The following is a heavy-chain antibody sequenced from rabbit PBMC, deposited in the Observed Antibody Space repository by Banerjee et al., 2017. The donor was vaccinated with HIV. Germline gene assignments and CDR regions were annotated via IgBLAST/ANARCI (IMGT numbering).Heavy chain of an antibody. V-gene: IGHV1S7*01. Sequence: QLEESGGGLVKPEGSLTLTCKASGFSFSDRDVMCWVRQAPGKGLEWIACINTVTGKAVYASWVNGRFTISRHNAQNTLYLQLDSLTAADTATYFCARDTSSSFSSYGMDLWGPGTLVTVS. D-gene: IGHD1-1*01. CDR3: ARDTSSSFSSYGMDL. CDR1: GFSFSDRDV. CDR2: INTVTGKA. J-gene: IGHJ6*01.